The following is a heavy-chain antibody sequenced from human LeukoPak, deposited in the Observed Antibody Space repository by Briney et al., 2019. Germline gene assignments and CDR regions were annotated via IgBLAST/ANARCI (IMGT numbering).Heavy chain of an antibody. J-gene: IGHJ2*01. D-gene: IGHD5-24*01. V-gene: IGHV4-59*08. CDR3: ARLGEMMRGLGSFDL. Sequence: PSETLSLACTVSGGSLSTYYLNWLRQPPDKGLDGIGYVCSPGSTNYNHSLKSRVTISVDTSKNQFSLNLSSVTPADTAVYYCARLGEMMRGLGSFDLWGRGTLVTVSS. CDR2: VCSPGST. CDR1: GGSLSTYY.